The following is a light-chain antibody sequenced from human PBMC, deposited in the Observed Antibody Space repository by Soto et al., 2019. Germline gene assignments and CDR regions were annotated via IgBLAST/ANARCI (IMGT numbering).Light chain of an antibody. CDR3: QQLDSYPIT. CDR1: QGISSY. V-gene: IGKV1-9*01. Sequence: IQLTQSPSSLSASAGDRVTITCRASQGISSYLALYQQKPWKAPKLLIYAASTLESGVQSRFSGSGSGTDFTLTRRVLQSEDFATYYCQQLDSYPITFGQGTRLEIK. J-gene: IGKJ5*01. CDR2: AAS.